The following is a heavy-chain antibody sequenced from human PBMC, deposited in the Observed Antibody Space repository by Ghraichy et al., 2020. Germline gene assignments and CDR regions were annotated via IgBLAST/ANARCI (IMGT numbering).Heavy chain of an antibody. CDR3: ARVERATV. Sequence: SQTLSLTCTVSGGSISSGSYYWSWIRQPAGKGLEWIGRIYTSGSTNYNPSLKSRVTMSVDTSKNQFSLKLSSVTAADTAVYYCARVERATVWGKGTTVTVSS. CDR1: GGSISSGSYY. J-gene: IGHJ6*04. CDR2: IYTSGST. V-gene: IGHV4-61*02.